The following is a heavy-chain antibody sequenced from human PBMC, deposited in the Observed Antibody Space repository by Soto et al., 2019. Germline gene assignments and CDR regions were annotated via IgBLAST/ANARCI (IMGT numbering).Heavy chain of an antibody. J-gene: IGHJ5*02. CDR2: IYYSGST. D-gene: IGHD3-22*01. CDR3: ARQGITMIVVVVTDNWSDP. Sequence: SETLSLTCSVSGGSISNNNYYWGWILQPPGKALEWIGSIYYSGSTYYNPSLKSRVTISVDTSRNQFSLKLNSVTAADTAVYYCARQGITMIVVVVTDNWSDPWGQGTLVTAPQ. CDR1: GGSISNNNYY. V-gene: IGHV4-39*01.